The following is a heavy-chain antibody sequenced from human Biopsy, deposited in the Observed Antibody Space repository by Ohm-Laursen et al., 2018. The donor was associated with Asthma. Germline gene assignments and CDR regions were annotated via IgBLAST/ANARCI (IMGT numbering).Heavy chain of an antibody. Sequence: SDTLSLTCRVSGGYTGSSDHHWAWIRQAPRKGLEWIGFVFWSGSTHYSRSLERRVSISIDTATNEFSMKLWSVTPADTAVYFCARVVSYGDIYFGIDVWGPGNTVVVST. CDR1: GGYTGSSDHH. CDR3: ARVVSYGDIYFGIDV. CDR2: VFWSGST. D-gene: IGHD4-17*01. J-gene: IGHJ6*01. V-gene: IGHV4-30-4*02.